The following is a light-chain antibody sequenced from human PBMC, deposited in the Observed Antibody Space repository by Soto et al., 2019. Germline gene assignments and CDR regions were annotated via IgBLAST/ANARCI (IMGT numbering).Light chain of an antibody. J-gene: IGLJ3*02. CDR2: EVT. CDR3: SSFASSNTGV. V-gene: IGLV2-8*01. CDR1: SSDVGAYNY. Sequence: QSALTQPPSASGSPGQSVTLSCTGTSSDVGAYNYVSWYQQHAGKAPKLVIYEVTKRPSGVPDRFSGSKSANTASLTVSGLQAEDEADYYCSSFASSNTGVFGGGTKLTVL.